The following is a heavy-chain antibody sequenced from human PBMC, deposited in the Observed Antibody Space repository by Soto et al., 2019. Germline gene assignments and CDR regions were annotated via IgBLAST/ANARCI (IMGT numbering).Heavy chain of an antibody. J-gene: IGHJ1*01. CDR1: GGTFSSFG. V-gene: IGHV1-69*13. D-gene: IGHD5-12*01. CDR2: IIPVFGRP. CDR3: AREASGYDF. Sequence: SVKVSCKASGGTFSSFGISWVRQAPGQGLEWMGGIIPVFGRPNYAQRFRGRLTVTADVSTNTSYMELIDLTSEDTAVYYCAREASGYDFWGQGTQVTVSS.